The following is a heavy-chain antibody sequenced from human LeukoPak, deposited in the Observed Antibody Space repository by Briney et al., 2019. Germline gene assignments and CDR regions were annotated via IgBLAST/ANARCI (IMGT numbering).Heavy chain of an antibody. J-gene: IGHJ4*02. CDR1: GYTFTSYG. V-gene: IGHV1-18*01. CDR2: ISAYNGDT. CDR3: AREISGTSDIFEY. Sequence: GASLKVSCKASGYTFTSYGISWVRQAPGQGLGWMGWISAYNGDTNYAQRLQGRVTMTTDTSTSTAYMELRSLRSDDTAGYYCAREISGTSDIFEYWGQGTLVTVSS. D-gene: IGHD1-26*01.